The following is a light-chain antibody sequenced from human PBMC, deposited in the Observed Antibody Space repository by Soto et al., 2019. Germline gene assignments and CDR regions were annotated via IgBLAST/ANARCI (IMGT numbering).Light chain of an antibody. J-gene: IGKJ2*01. CDR2: ETS. V-gene: IGKV3-20*01. CDR3: QDYGGSPLYT. CDR1: QTFTSGH. Sequence: IVLSQSPGTLSVSPGERITLSCRGIQTFTSGHLAWYQQRPGQAPRLLIYETSTRAAGIPDRFNASASGTDFTLTVSRLEPEDFAIYYCQDYGGSPLYTFGQGTKV.